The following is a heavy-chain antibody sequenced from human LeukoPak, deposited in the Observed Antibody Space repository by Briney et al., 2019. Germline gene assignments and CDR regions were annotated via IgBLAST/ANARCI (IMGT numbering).Heavy chain of an antibody. CDR2: IYTSGST. CDR1: GGSISSGSYY. J-gene: IGHJ3*02. CDR3: ARHSARAFDI. V-gene: IGHV4-61*02. D-gene: IGHD3-10*01. Sequence: SETLSLTCSVSGGSISSGSYYWSWIRQPAGKGLEWIGRIYTSGSTNYNPSLKSRVTISVDTSKNQFSLKLSSVTAADTAVYYCARHSARAFDIWGQGTMVTVSS.